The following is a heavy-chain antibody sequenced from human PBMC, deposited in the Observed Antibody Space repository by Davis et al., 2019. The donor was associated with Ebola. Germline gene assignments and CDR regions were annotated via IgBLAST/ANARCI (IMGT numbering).Heavy chain of an antibody. CDR2: TNVDGSST. CDR1: GFTFSTYW. V-gene: IGHV3-74*01. J-gene: IGHJ4*02. Sequence: GESLKISCAASGFTFSTYWMHWVRQAPGKGLVWVSRTNVDGSSTSYADSVNGRSTISRDNAKNTLYLQMNSLRDEDTAVNFCAKEYGPKSGHYCTYFEDWGQGTQVTVSS. D-gene: IGHD2-8*01. CDR3: AKEYGPKSGHYCTYFED.